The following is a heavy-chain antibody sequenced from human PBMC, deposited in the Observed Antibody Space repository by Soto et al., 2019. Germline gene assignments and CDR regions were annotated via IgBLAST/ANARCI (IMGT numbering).Heavy chain of an antibody. V-gene: IGHV1-69*12. CDR1: GGTFSSYA. Sequence: QVQLVQSGAEVKKPGSSVKVSCKASGGTFSSYAISWVRQAPGQGLEWMGGIIPIFGTANYTQKFQGRVTITADESTSTAYMELSSLRSEDTAVYYCALFGVVTMGYYYGMDVWGQGTTVTVSS. D-gene: IGHD3-3*01. J-gene: IGHJ6*02. CDR3: ALFGVVTMGYYYGMDV. CDR2: IIPIFGTA.